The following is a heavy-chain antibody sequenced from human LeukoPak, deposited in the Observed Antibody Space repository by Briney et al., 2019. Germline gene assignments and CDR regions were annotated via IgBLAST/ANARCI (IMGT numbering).Heavy chain of an antibody. CDR2: INPNNGDT. J-gene: IGHJ4*02. CDR1: GYTFTGYY. CDR3: ARVKDIVVVPAALNLFDY. V-gene: IGHV1-2*02. Sequence: ASVKVSCKASGYTFTGYYTHWVRQAPGQGLEWMGWINPNNGDTNYAQKFQGRVTMTRDTSISTAYMELSRLRSDDTAVYYCARVKDIVVVPAALNLFDYWGQGTLVTVSS. D-gene: IGHD2-2*01.